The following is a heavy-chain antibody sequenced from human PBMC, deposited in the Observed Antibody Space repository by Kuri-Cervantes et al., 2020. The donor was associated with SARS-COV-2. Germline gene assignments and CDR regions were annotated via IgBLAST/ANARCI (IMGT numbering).Heavy chain of an antibody. J-gene: IGHJ6*02. Sequence: GESLKISCVASGFTFGLYTMNWVRQAPGKGLEWVSSITSDNTDIYYADSVRGRFTISRDNAKNSLYLQMNSLRAEDTALYYCARAPETGSYYPDYYGMDVWGQGTTVTVSS. CDR3: ARAPETGSYYPDYYGMDV. D-gene: IGHD1-26*01. CDR1: GFTFGLYT. CDR2: ITSDNTDI. V-gene: IGHV3-21*04.